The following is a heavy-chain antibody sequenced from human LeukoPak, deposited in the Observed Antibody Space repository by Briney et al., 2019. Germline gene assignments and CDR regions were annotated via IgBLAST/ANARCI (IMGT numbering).Heavy chain of an antibody. CDR2: IYYSGST. V-gene: IGHV4-31*02. Sequence: SWIRQHPGKGLEWIGYIYYSGSTYYNPSLKSRVTISVDTSKNQFSLKLSSVTAADTAVYYCARRGLGFDPWGQGTLVTVSS. CDR3: ARRGLGFDP. D-gene: IGHD3-16*01. J-gene: IGHJ5*02.